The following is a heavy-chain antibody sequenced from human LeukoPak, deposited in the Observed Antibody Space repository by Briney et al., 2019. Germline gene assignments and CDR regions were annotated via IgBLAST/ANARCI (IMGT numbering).Heavy chain of an antibody. CDR3: ARTYYDILTGYYYYYYYMDV. CDR1: GFTFSSYS. CDR2: ISSSSSYI. Sequence: PGGSLRLSCAASGFTFSSYSMNWVRQAPGKGLEWVSSISSSSSYIYYADSVKGRFTISRDNAKNSLYLQMNSLRAEDTAVYYCARTYYDILTGYYYYYYYMDVWGKGTTVTVSS. V-gene: IGHV3-21*01. J-gene: IGHJ6*03. D-gene: IGHD3-9*01.